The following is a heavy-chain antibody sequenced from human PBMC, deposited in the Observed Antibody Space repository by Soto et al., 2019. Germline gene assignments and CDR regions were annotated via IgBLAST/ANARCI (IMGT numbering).Heavy chain of an antibody. V-gene: IGHV3-53*04. CDR1: GFTVSSNY. Sequence: GGSLRLSCAASGFTVSSNYMSWVRQAPGKGLEWVSVIYSGGSTFYADSVKGRFTISSNNSKNTLYLQMNSLSAEDTAVYYCARVGQSAGFDYWGQGTLVTVSS. CDR2: IYSGGST. J-gene: IGHJ4*02. CDR3: ARVGQSAGFDY. D-gene: IGHD6-13*01.